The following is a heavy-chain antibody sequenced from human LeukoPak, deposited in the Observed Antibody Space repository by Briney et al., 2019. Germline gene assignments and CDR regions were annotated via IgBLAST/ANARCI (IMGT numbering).Heavy chain of an antibody. D-gene: IGHD6-6*01. V-gene: IGHV4-4*08. CDR3: ARRTRVAASAFDI. CDR1: DDSISDYY. Sequence: PSETLSLTCTVSDDSISDYYRGWIRQPPGKGLEWIGRIYTSGSTNYNPSLKSRVTISVDTSKNQFSLKLSSVTAADTAVYYCARRTRVAASAFDIWGQGTMVTVSS. J-gene: IGHJ3*02. CDR2: IYTSGST.